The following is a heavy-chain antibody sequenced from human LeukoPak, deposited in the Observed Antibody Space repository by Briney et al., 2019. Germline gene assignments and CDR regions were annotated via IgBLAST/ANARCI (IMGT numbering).Heavy chain of an antibody. V-gene: IGHV4-38-2*01. CDR1: GYSISSGYY. CDR2: IYHSGST. CDR3: ARDRWPIAALTGDAFDI. D-gene: IGHD6-13*01. Sequence: SETLSLTCAVSGYSISSGYYWGWIRQPPGKGLEWIGSIYHSGSTYYNPSLKSRVTISVDTSKNQFSLKLSSVTAADTAVYYCARDRWPIAALTGDAFDIRGQGTMVTVSS. J-gene: IGHJ3*02.